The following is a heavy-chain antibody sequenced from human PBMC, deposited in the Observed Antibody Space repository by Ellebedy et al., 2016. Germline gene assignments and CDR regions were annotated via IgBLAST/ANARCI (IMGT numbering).Heavy chain of an antibody. J-gene: IGHJ5*02. CDR1: GFTVSSNY. CDR3: AGEAGLTGTQHIPDH. Sequence: GGSLRLSCAASGFTVSSNYMSWVRQAPGKGLEWISVIYSGENTYYADSVKGRFIISRDNSKNTLYLQTNSLRTEDTAVYYCAGEAGLTGTQHIPDHWGQGTLVTVSS. V-gene: IGHV3-66*01. CDR2: IYSGENT. D-gene: IGHD3-9*01.